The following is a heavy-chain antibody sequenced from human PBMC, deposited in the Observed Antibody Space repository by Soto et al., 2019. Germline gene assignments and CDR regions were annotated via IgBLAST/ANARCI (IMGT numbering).Heavy chain of an antibody. Sequence: GGSLRLSCAASGFTFSDYYMSWIRQAPGKGLEWVSYISSSGSTIYYADSVKGRFTISRDNAKNSLYLQMNSLRAEDTAVYYCASPMFRSHAPDFDYWGQGTLVTVSS. CDR3: ASPMFRSHAPDFDY. V-gene: IGHV3-11*01. J-gene: IGHJ4*02. D-gene: IGHD3-10*02. CDR1: GFTFSDYY. CDR2: ISSSGSTI.